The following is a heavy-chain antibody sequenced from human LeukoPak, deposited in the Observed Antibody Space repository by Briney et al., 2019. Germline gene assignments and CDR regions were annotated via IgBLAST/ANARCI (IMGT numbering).Heavy chain of an antibody. CDR2: INPNSGGT. CDR1: GYTFTGYY. J-gene: IGHJ4*02. D-gene: IGHD6-6*01. V-gene: IGHV1-2*02. Sequence: ASVKVSCKASGYTFTGYYMHWVRQAPGQGLEWMGWINPNSGGTNYAQKFKGRVTMTRDTSISTAYMELSRLRSDDTAVYYCARDGTSIAAVDYWGQGTLVTVSS. CDR3: ARDGTSIAAVDY.